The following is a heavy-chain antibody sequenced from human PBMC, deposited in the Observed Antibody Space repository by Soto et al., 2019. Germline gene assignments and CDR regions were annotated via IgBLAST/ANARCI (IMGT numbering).Heavy chain of an antibody. CDR3: AKDNWGYYCSITSCYYFDF. CDR2: ISNDGNNK. CDR1: GLTFSSYG. V-gene: IGHV3-30*18. Sequence: GGSLRLSCAASGLTFSSYGMHWVRQAPGKGLEWVAVISNDGNNKYYAESVKGRFTISRDNSKNTLYLQMNSLRAEDTAVYYCAKDNWGYYCSITSCYYFDFWGQGTLVTVS. J-gene: IGHJ4*02. D-gene: IGHD2-2*01.